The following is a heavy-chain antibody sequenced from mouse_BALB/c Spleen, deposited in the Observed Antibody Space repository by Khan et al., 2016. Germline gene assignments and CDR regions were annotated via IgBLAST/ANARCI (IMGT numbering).Heavy chain of an antibody. D-gene: IGHD2-12*01. V-gene: IGHV1-77*01. CDR1: GYTFTDYY. Sequence: QVRLQQSGTELPRPGASVKLSCKASGYTFTDYYLHWVKQRTGQGLEWLGEIFPGSGSTYYNEKFKGKTSLTADTSPSPAYMQLSSLTSEDSTVYFCTKSYYSNFAIDYWGHGASVTVSS. CDR2: IFPGSGST. J-gene: IGHJ4*01. CDR3: TKSYYSNFAIDY.